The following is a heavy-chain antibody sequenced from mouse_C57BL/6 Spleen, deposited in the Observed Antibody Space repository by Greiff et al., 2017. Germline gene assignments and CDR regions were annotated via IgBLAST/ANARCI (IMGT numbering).Heavy chain of an antibody. CDR1: GYTFTEYT. Sequence: QVQLQQSGAELVKPGASVTLSCKASGYTFTEYTIHWVKQRSGQGLEWIGWFYPGSGSIKYNEKVKDKATLTADKSSSTVYMELSRWTSEDSAVYFCARHEGGGYYTAWFAYWGQGTLVTVSA. V-gene: IGHV1-62-2*01. CDR2: FYPGSGSI. CDR3: ARHEGGGYYTAWFAY. D-gene: IGHD2-12*01. J-gene: IGHJ3*01.